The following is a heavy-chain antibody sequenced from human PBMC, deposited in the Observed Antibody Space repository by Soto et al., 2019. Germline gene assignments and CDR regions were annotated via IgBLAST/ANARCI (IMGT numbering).Heavy chain of an antibody. D-gene: IGHD3-22*01. CDR2: IYYSGST. CDR3: ARLLNYYDSSGYSYYFDY. Sequence: SETLSLTCTVSGGSISSGGYYWSWIRQHPGKGLEWIGYIYYSGSTYYNPSLKSRVTISVDTSKNHFSLKLSSVTAADTAVYYCARLLNYYDSSGYSYYFDYWGQGTLVTVSS. CDR1: GGSISSGGYY. J-gene: IGHJ4*02. V-gene: IGHV4-31*03.